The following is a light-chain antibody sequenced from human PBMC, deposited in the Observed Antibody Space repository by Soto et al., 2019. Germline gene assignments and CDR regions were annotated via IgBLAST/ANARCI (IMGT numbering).Light chain of an antibody. CDR3: LQDYNYPLT. CDR1: QGIRND. V-gene: IGKV1-6*01. CDR2: AAS. J-gene: IGKJ4*01. Sequence: AIPLTQSPSSLSACVGDRVTITCLASQGIRNDLGWYQQKPGKAPKLLIYAASSLQSGVPSRFSGSGSGTDFTLTISSLQPEDFATYYCLQDYNYPLTFGGGTKVDIK.